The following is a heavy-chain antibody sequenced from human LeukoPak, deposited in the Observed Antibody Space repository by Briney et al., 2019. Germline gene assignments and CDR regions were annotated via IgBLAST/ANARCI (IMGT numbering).Heavy chain of an antibody. D-gene: IGHD2-2*01. CDR1: GYTFTSYY. CDR3: ARMGVVPAAMADY. Sequence: GASVKVPCKASGYTFTSYYMHWVRQPPGQGLEWMGIINPSGGSTSYAQKFQGRVTMTRDTSTSTVYMELSSLRSEDTAVYYCARMGVVPAAMADYWGQGTLVTVSS. V-gene: IGHV1-46*01. CDR2: INPSGGST. J-gene: IGHJ4*02.